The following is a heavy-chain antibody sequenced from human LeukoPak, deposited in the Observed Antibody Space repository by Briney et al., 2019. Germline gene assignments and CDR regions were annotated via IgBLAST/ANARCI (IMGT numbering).Heavy chain of an antibody. CDR2: MNPNSGNT. V-gene: IGHV1-8*01. Sequence: ASVKVSCKASGYTFTSYDINWVRKATGQGLEWMGWMNPNSGNTGYAQKFQGRVTMTRNTSISTAYMELSSLRSEDTAVYYCASADSSFGRSDDWLSYYYYGMDVWGQGTTVTVSS. CDR1: GYTFTSYD. CDR3: ASADSSFGRSDDWLSYYYYGMDV. D-gene: IGHD3-9*01. J-gene: IGHJ6*02.